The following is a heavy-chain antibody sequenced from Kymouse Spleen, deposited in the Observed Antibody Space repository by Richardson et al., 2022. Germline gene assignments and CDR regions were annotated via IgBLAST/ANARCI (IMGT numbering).Heavy chain of an antibody. CDR1: GFTFSSYA. CDR3: AKDRGYSGYDSNYFDY. CDR2: ISGSGGST. Sequence: EVQLVESGGGLVQPGGSLRLSCAASGFTFSSYAMSWVRQAPGKGLEWVSAISGSGGSTYYADSVKGRFTISRDNSKNTLYLQMNSLRAEDTAVYYCAKDRGYSGYDSNYFDYWGQGTLVTVSS. J-gene: IGHJ4*02. V-gene: IGHV3-23*04. D-gene: IGHD5-12*01.